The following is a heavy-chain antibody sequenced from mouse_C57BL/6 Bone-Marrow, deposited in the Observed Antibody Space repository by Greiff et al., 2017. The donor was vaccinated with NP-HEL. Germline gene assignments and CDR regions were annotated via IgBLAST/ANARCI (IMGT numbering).Heavy chain of an antibody. CDR1: GYTFTSYW. V-gene: IGHV1-64*01. CDR2: IHPNSGST. CDR3: AREITTVVGYAMDY. Sequence: QVQLQQSGAELVKPGASVKLSCKASGYTFTSYWMHWVKQRPGHGLEWIGMIHPNSGSTNYNEKFKSKATLTVDKSSSTAYMQLSSLTSEDSAVYYCAREITTVVGYAMDYWGQGTSVTVSS. D-gene: IGHD1-1*01. J-gene: IGHJ4*01.